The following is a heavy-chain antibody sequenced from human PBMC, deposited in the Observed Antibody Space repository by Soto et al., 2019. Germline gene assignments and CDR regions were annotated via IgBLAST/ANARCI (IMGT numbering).Heavy chain of an antibody. CDR3: ARGSGYYDSSGYYYDY. J-gene: IGHJ4*02. CDR2: IKQDGSEK. Sequence: GGSLRLSCAASGFTFSSYWMSWVRQAPGKGLEWVANIKQDGSEKYYVDSVKGRFTISRDNAKNSLYLQMNSLRAEDTAVYYCARGSGYYDSSGYYYDYWGQGTLVTVSS. CDR1: GFTFSSYW. V-gene: IGHV3-7*03. D-gene: IGHD3-22*01.